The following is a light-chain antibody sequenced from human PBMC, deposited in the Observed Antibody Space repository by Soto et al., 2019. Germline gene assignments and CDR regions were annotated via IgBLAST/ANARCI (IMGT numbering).Light chain of an antibody. V-gene: IGLV1-44*01. CDR3: AAWDDSLKALV. J-gene: IGLJ3*02. CDR2: TNN. CDR1: SSNIGSNA. Sequence: QSVLTQPPSASGTPGQRVTISCSGASSNIGSNAVNWYQQIPGTAPQLLIYTNNQRPSGVPDRFSGSKSGTSASLAITGLQSEDEADYHCAAWDDSLKALVFGGGTKLTVL.